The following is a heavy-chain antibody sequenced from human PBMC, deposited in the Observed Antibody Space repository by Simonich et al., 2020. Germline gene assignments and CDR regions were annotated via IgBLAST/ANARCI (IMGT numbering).Heavy chain of an antibody. D-gene: IGHD1-1*01. CDR2: IYSGGST. CDR3: ARWTATGYYFDY. CDR1: GFTVSSNY. J-gene: IGHJ4*02. Sequence: EVQLVESGGGLFQPGGSLRLSCAASGFTVSSNYMSWVRQAPGKGLEWVSVIYSGGSTYYADSVKGRFTISRDNSKNTLYLQINSLRAEDTAVYYCARWTATGYYFDYWGQGTLVTVSS. V-gene: IGHV3-53*01.